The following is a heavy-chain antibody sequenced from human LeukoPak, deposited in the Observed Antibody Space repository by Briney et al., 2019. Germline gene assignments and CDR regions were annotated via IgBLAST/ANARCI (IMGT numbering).Heavy chain of an antibody. J-gene: IGHJ4*02. CDR3: ARGLGTINFDY. CDR1: GGSSSSYY. D-gene: IGHD1-7*01. Sequence: SETLSLTCTVSGGSSSSYYRSWIRQPAGKGLEWIGRIYSSGTTNYNPSLKSRVTMSVDTSKYQISLKLSSVTAADTAVYYCARGLGTINFDYWGQGTLVTVSS. V-gene: IGHV4-4*07. CDR2: IYSSGTT.